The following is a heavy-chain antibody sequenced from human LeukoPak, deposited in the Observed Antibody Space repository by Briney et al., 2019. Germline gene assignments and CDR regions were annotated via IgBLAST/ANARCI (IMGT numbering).Heavy chain of an antibody. V-gene: IGHV1-2*02. CDR2: INPSSGGT. CDR3: ARYPPGDF. CDR1: GYSFTCYS. Sequence: ASLKVSCQASGYSFTCYSLHWVRQAPGQGLEWMGGINPSSGGTNYAQKFRGRVTFSRDTSNTTVYMELSGLRSEDAAVYYCARYPPGDFWGQGTLVSVPS. J-gene: IGHJ4*02. D-gene: IGHD3-9*01.